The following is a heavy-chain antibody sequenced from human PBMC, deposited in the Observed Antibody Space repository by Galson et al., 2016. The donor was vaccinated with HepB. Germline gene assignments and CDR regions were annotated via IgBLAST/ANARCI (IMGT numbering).Heavy chain of an antibody. Sequence: SETLSLTCAVYDGSFSGYYWSWIRQPPGKGLECIGEINHSGSTNYNPSLKSRVTISVDTSKKQFSLRLSSVTAADTAVYYCARGPTKRFRYCSGGSCYDGGPSSNWFDPWGQGTLVTVSS. D-gene: IGHD2-15*01. CDR1: DGSFSGYY. CDR2: INHSGST. CDR3: ARGPTKRFRYCSGGSCYDGGPSSNWFDP. J-gene: IGHJ5*02. V-gene: IGHV4-34*01.